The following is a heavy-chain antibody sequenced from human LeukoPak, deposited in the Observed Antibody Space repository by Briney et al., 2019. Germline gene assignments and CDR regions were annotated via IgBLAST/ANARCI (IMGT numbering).Heavy chain of an antibody. CDR1: GFTFSSYA. Sequence: GRSLRLSCAASGFTFSSYAMHWVRQAPGKGLEWVAVISYDGSNKYYADSVKGRFTISRDNSKNTLYLQMNSLRAEDTAVYYWARAPGNCFDPGGKGTLVTVSS. V-gene: IGHV3-30-3*01. J-gene: IGHJ5*02. CDR2: ISYDGSNK. D-gene: IGHD3-10*01. CDR3: ARAPGNCFDP.